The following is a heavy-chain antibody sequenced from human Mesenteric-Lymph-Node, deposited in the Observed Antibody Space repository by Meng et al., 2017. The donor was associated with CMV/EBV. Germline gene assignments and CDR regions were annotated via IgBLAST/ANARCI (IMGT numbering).Heavy chain of an antibody. J-gene: IGHJ4*02. V-gene: IGHV4-34*01. D-gene: IGHD3-9*01. Sequence: VQLHQWGAGLLKPSGTLFVTCAVYGGSFSGYYWNWIRQSPEKGLEWIGEINHSGSTTYNPSFTSRIIISVDTSTNQISLNMSSVTAADTAVYYCARGSSYDILTGYFDYWGQGALVTGSS. CDR3: ARGSSYDILTGYFDY. CDR1: GGSFSGYY. CDR2: INHSGST.